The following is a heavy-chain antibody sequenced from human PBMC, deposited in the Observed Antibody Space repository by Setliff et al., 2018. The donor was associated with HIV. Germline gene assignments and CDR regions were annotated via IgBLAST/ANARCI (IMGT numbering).Heavy chain of an antibody. Sequence: PGGSLRLSCTASGFTFGDYAMSWVRQAPGKGLEWVGFIRSKAYGGTTEYAASVKGRFTISRDDSKSIAYLQMNSLKTEDTAVYYCTRRVTPESYYYYGMDVWGQGTTVTVSS. CDR3: TRRVTPESYYYYGMDV. CDR2: IRSKAYGGTT. CDR1: GFTFGDYA. V-gene: IGHV3-49*04. J-gene: IGHJ6*02.